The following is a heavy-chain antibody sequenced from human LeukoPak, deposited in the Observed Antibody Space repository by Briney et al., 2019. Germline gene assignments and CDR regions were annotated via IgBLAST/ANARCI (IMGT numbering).Heavy chain of an antibody. CDR3: ARVYCGGDCPRGGAFDI. Sequence: ASVKVSCKASGYTFTGYGISWVRQAPGQGLEWMGWISAYNGNTNYAQKLQGRVTMTTDTSTSTAYMELRSLRSDDTAVYYCARVYCGGDCPRGGAFDIWGQGTMVTVSS. V-gene: IGHV1-18*01. CDR2: ISAYNGNT. J-gene: IGHJ3*02. D-gene: IGHD2-21*02. CDR1: GYTFTGYG.